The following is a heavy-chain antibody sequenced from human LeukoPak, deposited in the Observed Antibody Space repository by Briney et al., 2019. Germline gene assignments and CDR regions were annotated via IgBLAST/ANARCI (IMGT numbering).Heavy chain of an antibody. CDR2: ISWSSGII. J-gene: IGHJ3*02. Sequence: PGRSLRLSCAASGFTFDDHGMHWVRQAPGKGLEWVSGISWSSGIIGYADSVKGRFTISRDNAKNSLDLQMESLRAEDTAVYYCAKDTGSPADAITMEDNAFDIWGQGTMVTVSS. D-gene: IGHD3-3*01. V-gene: IGHV3-9*01. CDR1: GFTFDDHG. CDR3: AKDTGSPADAITMEDNAFDI.